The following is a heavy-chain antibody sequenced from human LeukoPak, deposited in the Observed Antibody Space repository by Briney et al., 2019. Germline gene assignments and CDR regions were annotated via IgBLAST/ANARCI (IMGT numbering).Heavy chain of an antibody. J-gene: IGHJ4*02. D-gene: IGHD4/OR15-4a*01. CDR3: VSSMVSIEGFFNS. V-gene: IGHV3-23*01. CDR2: LSGSGGRI. CDR1: GFTFSSSA. Sequence: PGGSLRLSCAASGFTFSSSAMSWVRQAPGKGLEWVSTLSGSGGRIYYADSVKGRFTISRDNSKNTLYLQINSLRAEDTAVYYCVSSMVSIEGFFNSWGQGTLVTVSS.